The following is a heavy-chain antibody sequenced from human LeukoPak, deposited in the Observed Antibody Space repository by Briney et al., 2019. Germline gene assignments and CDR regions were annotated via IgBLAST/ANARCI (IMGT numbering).Heavy chain of an antibody. CDR2: VYSGGKT. D-gene: IGHD6-13*01. J-gene: IGHJ4*02. CDR1: EFTVDDTY. V-gene: IGHV3-66*02. CDR3: ARQAAAGLDY. Sequence: PGGSQRLSCAASEFTVDDTYMSWVRQTPGKGLEWVSVVYSGGKTFYADSVKGRFTISRDTSKNTVYLQMNTLRADDTAVYYCARQAAAGLDYWGQGTLVTVSS.